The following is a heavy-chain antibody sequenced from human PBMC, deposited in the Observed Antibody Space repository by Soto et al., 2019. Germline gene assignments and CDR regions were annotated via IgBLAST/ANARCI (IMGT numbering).Heavy chain of an antibody. V-gene: IGHV3-33*01. CDR2: IWYDGINK. Sequence: PGGSLRLSCAASGFTFSSYGVHWVRQAPGKGLEWVAVIWYDGINKFYADSVKGRFTISRDNSKNTVYLQMNSLRAEDTAVYYCARALYYDFDYWGQGTLVTVSS. J-gene: IGHJ4*02. CDR3: ARALYYDFDY. D-gene: IGHD3-3*01. CDR1: GFTFSSYG.